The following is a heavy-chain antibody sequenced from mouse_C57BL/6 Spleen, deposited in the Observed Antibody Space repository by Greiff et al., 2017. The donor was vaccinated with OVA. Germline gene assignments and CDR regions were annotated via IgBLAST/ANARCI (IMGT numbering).Heavy chain of an antibody. CDR2: INPYNGGT. CDR1: GYTFTDYY. J-gene: IGHJ4*01. Sequence: VQLQQSGPVLVKPGASVKMSCKASGYTFTDYYMNWVKQSHGKSLEWIGVINPYNGGTSYNQKFKGKATLTVDKSSSTAYMELNSLTSEDSAVYYCARAHLYYGSSYSAMDYWGQGTSVTVSS. D-gene: IGHD1-1*01. V-gene: IGHV1-19*01. CDR3: ARAHLYYGSSYSAMDY.